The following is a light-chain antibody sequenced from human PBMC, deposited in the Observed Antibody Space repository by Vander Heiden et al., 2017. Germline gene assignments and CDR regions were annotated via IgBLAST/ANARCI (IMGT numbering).Light chain of an antibody. J-gene: IGLJ3*02. V-gene: IGLV1-47*01. CDR1: RSNIGNNY. Sequence: QSVMTQPPSASGTPGQRVTTSCSGTRSNIGNNYVYWCQQFPGTAPKLLIYKNSRRPSGGPDRFSGSRSGTSAYLDISGLRSEDEADYYCAAWDESLSGWVFGGGTKLTVL. CDR2: KNS. CDR3: AAWDESLSGWV.